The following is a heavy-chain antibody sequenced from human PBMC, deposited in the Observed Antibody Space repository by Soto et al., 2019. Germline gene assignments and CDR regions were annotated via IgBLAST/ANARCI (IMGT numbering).Heavy chain of an antibody. V-gene: IGHV3-53*01. CDR2: IYSGGST. J-gene: IGHJ3*02. CDR1: GFTVSSNY. CDR3: ASLIFGVVTDDAFDI. D-gene: IGHD3-3*01. Sequence: VGSLRLSCAASGFTVSSNYMSWVRQAPGKGLEWVSVIYSGGSTYYADSVKGRFTISRDNSKNTLYLQMNSLRAEDTAVYYCASLIFGVVTDDAFDIWGQGTMVTVSS.